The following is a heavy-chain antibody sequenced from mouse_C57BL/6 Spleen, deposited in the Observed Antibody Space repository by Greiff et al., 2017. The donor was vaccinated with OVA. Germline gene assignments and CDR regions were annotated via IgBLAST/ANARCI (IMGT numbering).Heavy chain of an antibody. CDR2: IYPGDGDT. D-gene: IGHD2-4*01. CDR3: AREDDYDGDLFAY. J-gene: IGHJ3*01. Sequence: QVQLQQSGAELVKPGASVKISCKASGYAFSSYWMNWVKQRPGKGLEWIGQIYPGDGDTNYNGKFKGKATLTADKSSSTAYMQLSSLTSEDSAVYFCAREDDYDGDLFAYWGQGTLVTVSA. CDR1: GYAFSSYW. V-gene: IGHV1-80*01.